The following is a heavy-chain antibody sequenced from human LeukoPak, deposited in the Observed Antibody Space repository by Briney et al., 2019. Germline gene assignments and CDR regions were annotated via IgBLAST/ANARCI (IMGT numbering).Heavy chain of an antibody. Sequence: PGGSLRLSCAASGFTFSSYGMHWVRQAPGKGLEWVAVIWYDGSNKYYADSVKGRFTISRDNAKNSLYLQMNSLRAEDTAVYYCAILGYCSSTSCQADAFDIWGQGTMVTVSS. D-gene: IGHD2-2*01. CDR2: IWYDGSNK. J-gene: IGHJ3*02. CDR3: AILGYCSSTSCQADAFDI. CDR1: GFTFSSYG. V-gene: IGHV3-33*03.